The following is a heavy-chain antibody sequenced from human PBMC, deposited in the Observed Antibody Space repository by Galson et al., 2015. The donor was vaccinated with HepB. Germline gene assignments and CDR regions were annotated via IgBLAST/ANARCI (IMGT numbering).Heavy chain of an antibody. D-gene: IGHD3-3*01. CDR2: IIPIFGTA. V-gene: IGHV1-69*13. CDR1: GGTFSSYA. Sequence: SVKVSCKASGGTFSSYAISWVRQAPGQGLEWVGGIIPIFGTANYAQKFQGRVTITADESTSTAYMELSSLRSEDTAVYYCARDRGIFGSYYYYYMDVWGKGTTVTVSS. CDR3: ARDRGIFGSYYYYYMDV. J-gene: IGHJ6*03.